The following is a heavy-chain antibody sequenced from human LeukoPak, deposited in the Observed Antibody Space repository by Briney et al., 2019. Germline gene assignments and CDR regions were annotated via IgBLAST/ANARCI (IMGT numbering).Heavy chain of an antibody. CDR1: GFSLNASGMC. J-gene: IGHJ4*02. CDR2: IDWDDDT. V-gene: IGHV2-70*11. CDR3: ARMNRGNYFDY. D-gene: IGHD7-27*01. Sequence: ESGPALVKPTQTLTLTCTFSGFSLNASGMCVGWIRQTPGKALEWLARIDWDDDTYYSTSLNTRLTISKDTSKNQVVLTMTNMDPVDTATYYCARMNRGNYFDYWGQGTLVTVSS.